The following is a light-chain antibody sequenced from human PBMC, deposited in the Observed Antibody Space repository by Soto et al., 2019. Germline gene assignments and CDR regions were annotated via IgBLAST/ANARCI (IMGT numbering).Light chain of an antibody. CDR3: SSLRSGSTRV. V-gene: IGLV2-14*01. Sequence: QSVLTQPASVPGSPGQSIAISCTGTSSDVGGYDYVSWYQQHPDKAPKLIVYEVTHRPSGVSSRFSGSKSGNTASLTISGLQAEDEADYYCSSLRSGSTRVFGTGTKVTVL. CDR1: SSDVGGYDY. J-gene: IGLJ1*01. CDR2: EVT.